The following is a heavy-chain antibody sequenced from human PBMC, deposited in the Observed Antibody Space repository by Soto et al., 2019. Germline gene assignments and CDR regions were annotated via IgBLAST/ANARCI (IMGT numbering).Heavy chain of an antibody. D-gene: IGHD3-16*01. V-gene: IGHV1-8*01. J-gene: IGHJ6*02. CDR2: MNPSSANT. CDR3: TRGQEVWWNAGPLGLHGLDV. CDR1: RYTFISYD. Sequence: AAVKVSCKASRYTFISYDINWVGQAPGQGRVWMGWMNPSSANTGYAQKFQGRISMTRNTSMNTAYMELNSLTSEDTAVYYCTRGQEVWWNAGPLGLHGLDVWGQGTTVTSP.